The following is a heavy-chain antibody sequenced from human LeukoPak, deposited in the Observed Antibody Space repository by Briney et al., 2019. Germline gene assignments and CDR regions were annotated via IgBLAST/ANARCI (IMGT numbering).Heavy chain of an antibody. Sequence: GRSLRLSRAASGFTFSSYAMHWVRQAPGRGLEWVAVISYDGSNKYYADSVKGRFTISRDNSKNTLYLQMNSLRAEDTAVYYCARDMRDYWGQGTLVTVSS. CDR2: ISYDGSNK. J-gene: IGHJ4*02. D-gene: IGHD3-16*01. CDR1: GFTFSSYA. V-gene: IGHV3-30*04. CDR3: ARDMRDY.